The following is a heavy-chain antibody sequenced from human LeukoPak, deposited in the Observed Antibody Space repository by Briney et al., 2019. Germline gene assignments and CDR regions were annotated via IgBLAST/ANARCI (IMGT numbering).Heavy chain of an antibody. CDR1: GGSISSGGYS. J-gene: IGHJ4*02. V-gene: IGHV4-30-2*01. Sequence: SETLSLTCAVSGGSISSGGYSWSWIRQPPGKGLEWIGYIYHSGSTYYNPSLKSRVTISVDRSKNQFSLKLSSVTAADTAVYYCARVGEMATIDYWGQGTLVIVSS. CDR2: IYHSGST. D-gene: IGHD5-24*01. CDR3: ARVGEMATIDY.